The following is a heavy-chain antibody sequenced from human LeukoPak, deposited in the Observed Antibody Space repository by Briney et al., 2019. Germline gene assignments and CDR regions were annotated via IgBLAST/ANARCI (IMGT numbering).Heavy chain of an antibody. Sequence: ASVRVSCQACGYRFSSSGITWVRQAPGQGPEWMGWISTVNGNSRYAQNFQGRVTLTTDTSTNTAHLELTSLRSDDTAIYYCARVRDSDNWWGAFDIWGQGTMVTVSS. CDR1: GYRFSSSG. V-gene: IGHV1-18*01. CDR2: ISTVNGNS. CDR3: ARVRDSDNWWGAFDI. D-gene: IGHD1-1*01. J-gene: IGHJ3*02.